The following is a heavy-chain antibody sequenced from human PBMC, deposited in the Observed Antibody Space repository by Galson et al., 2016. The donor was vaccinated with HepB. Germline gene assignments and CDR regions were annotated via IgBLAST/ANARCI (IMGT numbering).Heavy chain of an antibody. CDR2: INFSGAYV. CDR1: GFSIVDYT. J-gene: IGHJ4*02. V-gene: IGHV3-21*01. D-gene: IGHD6-19*01. Sequence: SLRLSCAVSGFSIVDYTMNWVRQTPRKGLEWVSSINFSGAYVTYADSVKGRFTISRDNAKNSLFLQMDSLRVEDTAVYYCTSRGWGAFYFDYWGQGVLVTVSS. CDR3: TSRGWGAFYFDY.